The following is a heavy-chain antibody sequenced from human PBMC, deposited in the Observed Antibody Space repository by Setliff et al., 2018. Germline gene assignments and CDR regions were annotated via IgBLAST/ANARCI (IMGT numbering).Heavy chain of an antibody. J-gene: IGHJ4*02. CDR2: IYHGGKT. Sequence: SETLSLTCSVSGYSIITGYYWAWIRRLPGRGLEWVGRIYHGGKTYYNTSLESRLTISVDTSKNQFSLKLRSVTAADTAVYYCARTGTYRYFDSWGQGTLVTVSS. CDR3: ARTGTYRYFDS. V-gene: IGHV4-38-2*02. CDR1: GYSIITGYY. D-gene: IGHD1-1*01.